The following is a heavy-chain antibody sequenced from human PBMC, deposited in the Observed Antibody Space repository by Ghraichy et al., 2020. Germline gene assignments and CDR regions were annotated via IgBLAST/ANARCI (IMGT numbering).Heavy chain of an antibody. V-gene: IGHV3-49*03. D-gene: IGHD5-12*01. Sequence: GVLRLSCTASGFTFGDYAMTWFRQAPGKGLEWVGFIRSKAYGGTIGYAASVKGRFTISRDDSKSIAYLQMNSLKTEDTAVYYCTRARGVATLQYYFDYWGQGTLVTVSS. CDR3: TRARGVATLQYYFDY. CDR2: IRSKAYGGTI. CDR1: GFTFGDYA. J-gene: IGHJ4*02.